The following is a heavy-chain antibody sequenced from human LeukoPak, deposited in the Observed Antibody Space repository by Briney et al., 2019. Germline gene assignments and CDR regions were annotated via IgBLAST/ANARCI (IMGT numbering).Heavy chain of an antibody. Sequence: SETLSLTCTVSGGSISSYYWSWIRQPPGKGLEWIGYIYYSGSSNYNPSLKSRVTISVDTSKNQFSLKLSSVTAADTAVYYCARHASDFWSGYLDYWGQGTLVTVSS. J-gene: IGHJ4*02. V-gene: IGHV4-59*08. CDR3: ARHASDFWSGYLDY. CDR2: IYYSGSS. CDR1: GGSISSYY. D-gene: IGHD3-3*01.